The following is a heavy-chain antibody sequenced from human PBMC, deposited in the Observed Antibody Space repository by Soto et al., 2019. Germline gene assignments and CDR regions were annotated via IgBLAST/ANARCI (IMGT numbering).Heavy chain of an antibody. CDR1: GYTFTSYG. V-gene: IGHV1-18*04. D-gene: IGHD6-6*01. CDR3: ARDGAHPSEYSNSSDNYYGMDV. CDR2: ISAYNGNT. J-gene: IGHJ6*02. Sequence: ASVKVSCKASGYTFTSYGISWVRQAPGQGLEWMGWISAYNGNTNYAQKLQGRVTMTTDTSTSTAYMELRSLRSDDTAVYYCARDGAHPSEYSNSSDNYYGMDVWGQGTTVTVSS.